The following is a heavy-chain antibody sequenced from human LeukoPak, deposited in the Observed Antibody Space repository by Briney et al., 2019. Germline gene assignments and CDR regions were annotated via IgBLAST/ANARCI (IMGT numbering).Heavy chain of an antibody. CDR2: ISGSGGST. CDR3: AKEVYEYVWGSPGFDY. CDR1: GFTFSSYA. D-gene: IGHD3-16*01. V-gene: IGHV3-23*01. Sequence: GGSLRLSCAASGFTFSSYAMSWVRQAPGKGLEWVSAISGSGGSTYYADSVEGRFTISRDNSKNTLYLQMNSLRAEDTAVYYCAKEVYEYVWGSPGFDYWGQGTLVTVSS. J-gene: IGHJ4*02.